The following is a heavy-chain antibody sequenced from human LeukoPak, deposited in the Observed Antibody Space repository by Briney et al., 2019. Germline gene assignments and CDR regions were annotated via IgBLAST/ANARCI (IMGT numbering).Heavy chain of an antibody. D-gene: IGHD4-17*01. Sequence: ASVKVSCKTSGYTFTNHGISWVRQAPGQGLEWMGWISGYNGNTNFVQKFRGRITMTTDTSTSTAYLQLRSLSSDDTALYYCARDLSLGRHDDGEPFDSWGQGTLVTVSS. J-gene: IGHJ4*02. CDR2: ISGYNGNT. CDR1: GYTFTNHG. V-gene: IGHV1-18*01. CDR3: ARDLSLGRHDDGEPFDS.